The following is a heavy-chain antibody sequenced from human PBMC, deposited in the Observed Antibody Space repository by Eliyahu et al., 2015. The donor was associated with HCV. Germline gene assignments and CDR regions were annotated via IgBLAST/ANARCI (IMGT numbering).Heavy chain of an antibody. V-gene: IGHV4-38-2*02. CDR2: VYLSGST. J-gene: IGHJ4*02. D-gene: IGHD3/OR15-3a*01. CDR3: AGVDFETGRGDF. CDR1: EFSTISTYS. Sequence: QVQLQESGPGLVKPSETLSLICHVSEFSTISTYSWGWVRQAPGKGLEWIGSVYLSGSTYYRPSLKSRVTILVDASKNQFSLKLTSVTAADTAVYYCAGVDFETGRGDFWGQGTLVTVSS.